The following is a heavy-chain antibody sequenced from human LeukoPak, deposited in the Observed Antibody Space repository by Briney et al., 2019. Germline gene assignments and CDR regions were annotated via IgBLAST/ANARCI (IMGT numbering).Heavy chain of an antibody. CDR1: GGTFSTHS. J-gene: IGHJ3*02. D-gene: IGHD6-19*01. CDR3: AGGTRAVAGSGSFEI. V-gene: IGHV1-69*02. CDR2: IIPILNLT. Sequence: GAAVKLSFKASGGTFSTHSLGWVRQTPGQGLEWMGRIIPILNLTNYAQKFKARVTITADKSTGTAYMELSSLKYDDTGVYYCAGGTRAVAGSGSFEIWGQTTMV.